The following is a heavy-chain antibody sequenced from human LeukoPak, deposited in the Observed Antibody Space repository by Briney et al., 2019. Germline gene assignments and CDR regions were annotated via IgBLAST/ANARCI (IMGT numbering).Heavy chain of an antibody. Sequence: GGSLRLSCAASGFTFSSYAMHWVGQAPGKGLEWVAVISYDGSNKYYADSVKGRFTISRDNSKNTLYLQMNSLRAEDTAVYYCAREGDYYFDYWGQGTLVTVSS. CDR2: ISYDGSNK. CDR1: GFTFSSYA. D-gene: IGHD2-21*02. V-gene: IGHV3-30-3*01. CDR3: AREGDYYFDY. J-gene: IGHJ4*02.